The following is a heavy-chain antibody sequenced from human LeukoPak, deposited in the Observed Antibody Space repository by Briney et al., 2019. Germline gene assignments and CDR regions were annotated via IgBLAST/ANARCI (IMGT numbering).Heavy chain of an antibody. D-gene: IGHD2-15*01. Sequence: PSETLSLTCTVSGGSISSSSYYWGWIRQPPGKGLEWIGSIYYSGSTYYNPSLKSRVTISVDTCKSQFSLKLSSVTAADTAVYYCARVDCSGGSCYLTFDIWGQGTMVTVSS. CDR2: IYYSGST. CDR1: GGSISSSSYY. CDR3: ARVDCSGGSCYLTFDI. V-gene: IGHV4-39*07. J-gene: IGHJ3*02.